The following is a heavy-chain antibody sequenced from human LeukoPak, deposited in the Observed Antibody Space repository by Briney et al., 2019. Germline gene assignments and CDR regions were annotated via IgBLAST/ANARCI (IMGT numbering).Heavy chain of an antibody. CDR1: GYTFTSYA. J-gene: IGHJ4*02. Sequence: ASVKVSCKASGYTFTSYAMHWVRQAPGQRLEWMGWVNAGNGNTKYSQKFQGRVTITRDTSASTAYMELSSLRSEDTAVYYCARGYSGYDIDYWGQGTLVTVSS. V-gene: IGHV1-3*01. CDR3: ARGYSGYDIDY. CDR2: VNAGNGNT. D-gene: IGHD5-12*01.